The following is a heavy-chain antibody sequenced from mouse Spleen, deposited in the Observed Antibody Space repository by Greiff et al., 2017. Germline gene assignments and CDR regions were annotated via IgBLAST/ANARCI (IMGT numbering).Heavy chain of an antibody. Sequence: QVQLQQPGAELVRPGTSVKLSCKASGYTFTSYWMHWVKQRPGQGLEWIGVIDPSDSYTNYNQKFKGKATLTVDTSSSTAYMQLSSLTSEDSAVYYCARNYPTSFDYWDQGTTLTVSS. V-gene: IGHV1-59*01. D-gene: IGHD2-1*01. CDR1: GYTFTSYW. CDR2: IDPSDSYT. CDR3: ARNYPTSFDY. J-gene: IGHJ2*01.